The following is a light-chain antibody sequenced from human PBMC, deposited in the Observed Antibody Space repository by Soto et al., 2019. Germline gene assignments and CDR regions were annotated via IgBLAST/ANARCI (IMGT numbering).Light chain of an antibody. CDR2: DVS. Sequence: QSVLTQPASVSGSHGQSITISCTGNSSDVGGYNYVSWYQHHPGKAPKLMIYDVSNRPSGVSNRFSGSKSGNTASLIISGLQAEDGADYYCSSYTSSSTLSTYVFGTG. CDR1: SSDVGGYNY. J-gene: IGLJ1*01. CDR3: SSYTSSSTLSTYV. V-gene: IGLV2-14*03.